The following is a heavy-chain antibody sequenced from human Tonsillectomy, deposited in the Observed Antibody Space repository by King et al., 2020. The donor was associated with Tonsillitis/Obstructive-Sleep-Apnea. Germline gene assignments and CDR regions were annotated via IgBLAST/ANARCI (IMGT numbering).Heavy chain of an antibody. D-gene: IGHD2-8*01. CDR1: GGSISSYS. V-gene: IGHV4-59*01. J-gene: IGHJ3*02. CDR2: IYYSGST. Sequence: QLQESGPGLVKPSETLSLTCTVSGGSISSYSWSWMRQPPGKGLEWIGYIYYSGSTNYNPSLNSRVTISVDTSKNQFSLKLSSVTAADTVVYYCARDMVLEAGGDAFDIWGQGTMVTVSS. CDR3: ARDMVLEAGGDAFDI.